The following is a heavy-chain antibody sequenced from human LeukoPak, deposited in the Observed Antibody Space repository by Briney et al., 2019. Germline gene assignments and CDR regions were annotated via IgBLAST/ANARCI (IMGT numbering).Heavy chain of an antibody. D-gene: IGHD6-13*01. CDR3: AREDSWSSYGMDV. V-gene: IGHV3-21*01. CDR2: ISSSSSYI. J-gene: IGHJ6*02. Sequence: GGSLRLSCAASGFTFSSYSMNWVRQAPGKGLEWVSSISSSSSYIYYADSVKGRFTISRDNAENSLYLQMNSLRAEDTAVYYCAREDSWSSYGMDVWGQGTTVTVSS. CDR1: GFTFSSYS.